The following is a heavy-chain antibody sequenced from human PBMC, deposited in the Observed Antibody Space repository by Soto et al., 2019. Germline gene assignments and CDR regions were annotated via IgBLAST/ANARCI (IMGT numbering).Heavy chain of an antibody. CDR1: DGSINDYY. CDR2: IYYSGST. V-gene: IGHV4-59*08. J-gene: IGHJ4*02. CDR3: ARHGDGYNYGTFTDFDY. Sequence: SETLSLTCTVSDGSINDYYWSWIRQPPGKGLEWIGYIYYSGSTDFNPSLKSRVSISVDTSKNQFSLKLRSVTAADTAVYYCARHGDGYNYGTFTDFDYWGQGTLVTVSS. D-gene: IGHD5-12*01.